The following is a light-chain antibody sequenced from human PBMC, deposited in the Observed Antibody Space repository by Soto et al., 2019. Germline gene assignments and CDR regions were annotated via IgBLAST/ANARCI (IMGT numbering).Light chain of an antibody. CDR1: QGIGDT. Sequence: EIVLAQSPGTLSLSPGERATLSCRASQGIGDTLAWYQHKPGQAPRLLIYGASSRATGIPDRFSGSGSGTDFTLTISRLEPEDFAVYYCQQYGSSPLFGGGTKVDIK. J-gene: IGKJ4*01. V-gene: IGKV3-20*01. CDR3: QQYGSSPL. CDR2: GAS.